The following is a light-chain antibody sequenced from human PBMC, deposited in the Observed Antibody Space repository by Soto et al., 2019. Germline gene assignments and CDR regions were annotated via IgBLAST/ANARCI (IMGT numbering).Light chain of an antibody. CDR1: QSVSNNY. V-gene: IGKV3-20*01. CDR3: QQYGSSGT. CDR2: GAS. J-gene: IGKJ1*01. Sequence: EIGSAQAPGTLSLAAGEMATLSCMASQSVSNNYLAWYQQKPGQAPRLLIYGASNRATGIPDRFSGSGSGTDFTLTISRLEPEDFAVYYCQQYGSSGTFGQGTKVDIK.